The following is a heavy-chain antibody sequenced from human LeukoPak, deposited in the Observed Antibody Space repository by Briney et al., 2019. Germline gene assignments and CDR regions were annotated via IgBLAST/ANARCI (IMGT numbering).Heavy chain of an antibody. CDR3: ARIPRFLEWLLSIYFDY. CDR1: GFSFTFYG. V-gene: IGHV3-23*01. J-gene: IGHJ4*02. CDR2: ISPSGDKT. Sequence: PGGSLGLSCAASGFSFTFYGMSWVRQAPGKGLEWVSVISPSGDKTYYADSVKGRFTISRDNSKDTLYLQMNVLRTEDTAIYYCARIPRFLEWLLSIYFDYWGQGTLVTVSS. D-gene: IGHD3-3*01.